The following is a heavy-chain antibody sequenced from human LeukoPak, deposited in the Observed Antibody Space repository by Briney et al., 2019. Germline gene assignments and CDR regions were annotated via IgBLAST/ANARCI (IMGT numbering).Heavy chain of an antibody. CDR1: GFTFSAYS. J-gene: IGHJ4*02. Sequence: GGSLRLSCAASGFTFSAYSMNWVRQAPGKGLEWVSAISGSGGSTYYADSVKGRFTISRDNSKNTLYLQMNSLRAEDTAVYYCAKPLARHYYGSATNDYWGQGTLVTVSS. CDR3: AKPLARHYYGSATNDY. V-gene: IGHV3-23*01. CDR2: ISGSGGST. D-gene: IGHD3-10*01.